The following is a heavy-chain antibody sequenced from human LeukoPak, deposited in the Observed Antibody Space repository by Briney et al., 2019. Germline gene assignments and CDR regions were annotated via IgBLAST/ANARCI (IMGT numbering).Heavy chain of an antibody. CDR1: GGSISSGGYY. CDR2: IYYSGST. CDR3: ARSQGYYYDSSRYYDQRGYFDY. J-gene: IGHJ4*02. D-gene: IGHD3-22*01. Sequence: SQTLSLTCTVSGGSISSGGYYWSWIRQHPGKGLEWIGYIYYSGSTYYNPSLKSQVTISVDTSKNQFSLKLSSVTAADTAVYYCARSQGYYYDSSRYYDQRGYFDYWGQGTLVTVSS. V-gene: IGHV4-31*01.